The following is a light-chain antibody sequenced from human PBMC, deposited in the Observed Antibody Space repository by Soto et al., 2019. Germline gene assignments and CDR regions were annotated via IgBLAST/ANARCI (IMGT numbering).Light chain of an antibody. CDR3: QQYNNWPLT. J-gene: IGKJ1*01. CDR2: AAS. Sequence: AIRMTQSPSSLSASTGDRVTITCRASQGISSYLAWYQQKPGKAPKLLIYAASTLQSGVPSRFSGSGSGTDFTLTISCLQSEDFAVYYCQQYNNWPLTFGQGTKVDIK. V-gene: IGKV1-8*01. CDR1: QGISSY.